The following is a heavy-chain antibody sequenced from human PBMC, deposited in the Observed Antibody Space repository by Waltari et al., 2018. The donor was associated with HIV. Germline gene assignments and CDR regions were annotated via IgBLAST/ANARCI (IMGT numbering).Heavy chain of an antibody. CDR3: VRNIEY. CDR1: AFTVDSSS. CDR2: ISNNGDNM. V-gene: IGHV3-48*01. Sequence: EVHLVESGGGLVQPGGSLRLSCAASAFTVDSSSMNWVRQAPGKGLEWISYISNNGDNMFYADSVKGRFSISRDNGKSSLYLHMNSLRAEDTAMYYCVRNIEYWGQGTLVTVSS. J-gene: IGHJ4*02.